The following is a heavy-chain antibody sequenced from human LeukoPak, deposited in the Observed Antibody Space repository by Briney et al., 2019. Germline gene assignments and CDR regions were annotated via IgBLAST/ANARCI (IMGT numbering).Heavy chain of an antibody. Sequence: GGSLRLSCAASGFTVSSNYMSWVRQAPGKGLEWVSVIYSGGSTYYADSVKGRFTISRDNSKNTLYLQMNSLRAEDTAVYYCARDPAAAGQGDYWGQGTLVTVSS. CDR2: IYSGGST. CDR1: GFTVSSNY. D-gene: IGHD6-13*01. CDR3: ARDPAAAGQGDY. J-gene: IGHJ4*02. V-gene: IGHV3-53*01.